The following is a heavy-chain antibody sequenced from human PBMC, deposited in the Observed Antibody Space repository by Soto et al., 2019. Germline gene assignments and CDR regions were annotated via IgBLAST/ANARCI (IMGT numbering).Heavy chain of an antibody. V-gene: IGHV5-10-1*01. CDR1: GYSFTSYW. D-gene: IGHD2-2*01. J-gene: IGHJ6*02. CDR3: ARDLLVAAAIYYYGGKDV. CDR2: IDPSDSYT. Sequence: PGESLKISCKGSGYSFTSYWISWVRQMPGKGLEWMGRIDPSDSYTNYSPSFQGHVTISADKSISTAYLQWSSLKASDTAMYYCARDLLVAAAIYYYGGKDVRGEGTKV.